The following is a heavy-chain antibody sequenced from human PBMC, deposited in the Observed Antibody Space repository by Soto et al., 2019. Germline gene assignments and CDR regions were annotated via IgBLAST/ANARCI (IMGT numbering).Heavy chain of an antibody. V-gene: IGHV1-69*01. J-gene: IGHJ6*02. Sequence: QVQLVQSGAEMKKPGSSVTVSCKVFGGTFISYSFSWVRQAPGQGPEWMGGFIPIFGTPNYAQKFQGRVTITADGSTSTAYMELSSLRSGDTAVYYCAGGVWRGYSEYYYGMDVWGQGTTVTVSS. CDR2: FIPIFGTP. CDR1: GGTFISYS. CDR3: AGGVWRGYSEYYYGMDV. D-gene: IGHD3-3*01.